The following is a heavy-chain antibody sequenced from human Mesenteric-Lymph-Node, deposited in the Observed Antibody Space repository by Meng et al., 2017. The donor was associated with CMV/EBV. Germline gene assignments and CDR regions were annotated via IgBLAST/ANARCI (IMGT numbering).Heavy chain of an antibody. Sequence: QVQSPQWGAWLLMSSETLSVTCAVYGGSFSGYYWNWIRQSPEKGLEWIGEINHSGSTTYNPSFTSRIIISVDTSTNQISLNMSSVTAADTAVYYCARGSSYDILTGYFDYWGQGALVTVSS. J-gene: IGHJ4*02. CDR1: GGSFSGYY. CDR2: INHSGST. CDR3: ARGSSYDILTGYFDY. D-gene: IGHD3-9*01. V-gene: IGHV4-34*01.